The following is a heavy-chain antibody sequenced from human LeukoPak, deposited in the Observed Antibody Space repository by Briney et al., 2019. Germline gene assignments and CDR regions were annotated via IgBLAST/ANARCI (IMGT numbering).Heavy chain of an antibody. D-gene: IGHD1/OR15-1a*01. J-gene: IGHJ4*02. CDR3: ARDRHWTNDWVFDY. CDR1: GGSIGTYY. V-gene: IGHV4-59*01. Sequence: SETLSLTCTVSGGSIGTYYWSWIRQPPGKGLEWIGYIYYNGYTDYNPSLKSRVTISLHTSKNQFSLNLSSVTAADTAVYYCARDRHWTNDWVFDYWGQGTLVTVSS. CDR2: IYYNGYT.